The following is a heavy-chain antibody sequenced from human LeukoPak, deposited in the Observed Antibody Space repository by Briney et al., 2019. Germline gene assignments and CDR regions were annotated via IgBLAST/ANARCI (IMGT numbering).Heavy chain of an antibody. V-gene: IGHV3-23*01. CDR3: ARSSGWWSLDY. CDR2: FDTGFGT. CDR1: GFTFSTAS. J-gene: IGHJ4*02. D-gene: IGHD6-19*01. Sequence: GGSLRLSCAASGFTFSTASLHWVPQAPGRGLGWVSAFDTGFGTYYPDSLKGRFTISRDNSKNTLFLQMNSLRAEDTAVYYCARSSGWWSLDYWGQGTLVTVSS.